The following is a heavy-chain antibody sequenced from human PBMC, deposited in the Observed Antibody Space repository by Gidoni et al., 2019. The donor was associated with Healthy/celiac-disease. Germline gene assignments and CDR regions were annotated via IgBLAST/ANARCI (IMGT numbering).Heavy chain of an antibody. CDR3: ARDMSGYDSGYYFDY. J-gene: IGHJ4*02. V-gene: IGHV3-30-3*01. D-gene: IGHD5-12*01. CDR2: ISYDGSNK. Sequence: QVQLVESGGGVVQPGRSLRLSCAASGFTFSSYAMHWVRQAPGKGLEWVAVISYDGSNKYYADSVKGRFTISRDNSKNTLYLQMNSLRAEDTAVYYCARDMSGYDSGYYFDYWGQGTLVTVSS. CDR1: GFTFSSYA.